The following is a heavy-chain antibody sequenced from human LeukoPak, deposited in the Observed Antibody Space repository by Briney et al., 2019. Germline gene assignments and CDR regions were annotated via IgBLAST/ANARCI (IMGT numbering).Heavy chain of an antibody. D-gene: IGHD2-21*01. Sequence: TPSETLSLTCSVSGGSISSYYWSWIRQPPGKGLEWIAYISDTESTKYRPSLRGRLSISMDKSKNMFSLKLNSVTAADTAVYYCARPDSHLSAFDIWGQGTRVTVS. CDR1: GGSISSYY. CDR3: ARPDSHLSAFDI. J-gene: IGHJ3*02. V-gene: IGHV4-59*08. CDR2: ISDTEST.